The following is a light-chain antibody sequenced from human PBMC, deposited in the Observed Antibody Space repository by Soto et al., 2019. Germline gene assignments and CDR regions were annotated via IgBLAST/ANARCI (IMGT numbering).Light chain of an antibody. V-gene: IGLV2-8*01. CDR2: DVS. CDR3: SSYGGGDTFHVI. J-gene: IGLJ2*01. Sequence: QSALTQPPSASGSPGQSVTSTCTGTSSDVGAYNYVSWYQQYTGKAPKLMIYDVSKRPSGVPDRFSGSKSGNTASLTVSGLRPDDDAVYYCSSYGGGDTFHVIFGGGTKLTVL. CDR1: SSDVGAYNY.